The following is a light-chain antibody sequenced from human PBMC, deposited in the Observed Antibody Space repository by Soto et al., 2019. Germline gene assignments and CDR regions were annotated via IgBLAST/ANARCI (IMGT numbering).Light chain of an antibody. CDR3: QHYVTSPPTT. CDR1: QSVSSSY. J-gene: IGKJ5*01. CDR2: GVS. V-gene: IGKV3-20*01. Sequence: EIVLTQSPGTLSLSPGERATLSCRASQSVSSSYLAWYQQKPGQAPRLLIYGVSSRATGIPDRFSGSGSRTDFTLTISRLEREDFGVYYCQHYVTSPPTTFGQGTRLDI.